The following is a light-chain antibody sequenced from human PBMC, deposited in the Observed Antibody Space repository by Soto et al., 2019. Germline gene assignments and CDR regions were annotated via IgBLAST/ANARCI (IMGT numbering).Light chain of an antibody. V-gene: IGKV3-11*01. CDR1: QSVRSY. CDR3: QQRSTWPPT. CDR2: DAS. J-gene: IGKJ4*01. Sequence: EIVLTQSPATLSLSPGERATLSCRASQSVRSYLAWYQQRSGQAPRLLIFDASHRATGIPARFSGSGSGTDFTLTISSLEPEDFAVYYCQQRSTWPPTFGGGTKVEIK.